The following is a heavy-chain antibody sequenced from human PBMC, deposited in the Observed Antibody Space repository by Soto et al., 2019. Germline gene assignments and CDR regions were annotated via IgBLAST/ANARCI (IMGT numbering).Heavy chain of an antibody. CDR2: INHSGST. V-gene: IGHV4-34*01. CDR3: ASSMATIIYYYYGMDV. J-gene: IGHJ6*02. CDR1: GGSFSGYY. Sequence: QVQLQQWGAGLLKPSETLSLTCAVYGGSFSGYYWSWIRQPPGKGLEWIGEINHSGSTNYNPSLKSRVNISVDTSKNQFSLKLSSVTAADTAVYYCASSMATIIYYYYGMDVWGQGTTVTVSS. D-gene: IGHD5-12*01.